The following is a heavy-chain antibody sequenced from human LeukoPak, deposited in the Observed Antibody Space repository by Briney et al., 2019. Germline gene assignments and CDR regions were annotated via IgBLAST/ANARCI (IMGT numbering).Heavy chain of an antibody. V-gene: IGHV3-48*01. D-gene: IGHD4-11*01. CDR2: IGSSSSPI. CDR3: ARDQAYSFDY. CDR1: VFTLRAYS. Sequence: GGPLSLSCAACVFTLRAYSMNLVRQAPQKGVDVVSYIGSSSSPIYYADSVKGRFTISRDNAKNSLYLQMDSLRAEDTAVYYCARDQAYSFDYWGQGTLVTVSS. J-gene: IGHJ4*02.